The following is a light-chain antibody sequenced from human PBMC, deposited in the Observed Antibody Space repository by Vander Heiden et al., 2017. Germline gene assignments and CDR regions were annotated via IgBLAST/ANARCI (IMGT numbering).Light chain of an antibody. CDR2: ADS. Sequence: SSVLTQPSSVSLAPGYTARITWGGKYSRSERVPWYLQKPGPAPVLVPYADSDRPSGSPERFSGSNSGNTATLTMSRVEGGDEADDYCQVWDSSSDHVVFGGGTKLTVL. CDR3: QVWDSSSDHVV. CDR1: YSRSER. J-gene: IGLJ2*01. V-gene: IGLV3-21*02.